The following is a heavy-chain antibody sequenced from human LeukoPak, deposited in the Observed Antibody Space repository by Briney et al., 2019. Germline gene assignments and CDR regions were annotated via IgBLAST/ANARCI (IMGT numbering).Heavy chain of an antibody. CDR3: ARVSIVPAAPWYFDY. D-gene: IGHD2-2*01. Sequence: ASVKVSCKASGGTFSSYAISWVRQAPGQGLEWMGGIIPIFGTANYAQKFQGRVTITADESTSTAYMELSSLRSEDTAVYYCARVSIVPAAPWYFDYWGQGTLVTVSS. CDR2: IIPIFGTA. J-gene: IGHJ4*02. V-gene: IGHV1-69*13. CDR1: GGTFSSYA.